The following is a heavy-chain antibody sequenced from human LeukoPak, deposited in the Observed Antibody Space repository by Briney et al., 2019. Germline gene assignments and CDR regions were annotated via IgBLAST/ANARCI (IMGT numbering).Heavy chain of an antibody. J-gene: IGHJ4*02. D-gene: IGHD1-26*01. V-gene: IGHV4-59*12. CDR1: GGSISSYY. Sequence: SETLSLTCTVSGGSISSYYWTWIRQPPGKGLEWIGYNYCSGSTNYNPSLKSRVTISVDTSKNQISLKVTSVTAADTAMYYCASDRPHSASYYHYWGQGTLVTVSS. CDR2: NYCSGST. CDR3: ASDRPHSASYYHY.